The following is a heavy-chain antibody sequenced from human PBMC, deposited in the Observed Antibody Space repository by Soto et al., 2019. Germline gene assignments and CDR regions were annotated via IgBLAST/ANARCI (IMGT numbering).Heavy chain of an antibody. Sequence: EVQLLESGGGMAQPGGSLRLSCAGSGFNFNNYAMSWVRQAPGKGLEWVSTISSRGDVTYYADAVKGRFTISRDNSKNTLFLQMHSLRAEDAALYYCVNDMTMVRGVLAYFFDYWGQGTLVTVSS. V-gene: IGHV3-23*01. J-gene: IGHJ4*02. CDR3: VNDMTMVRGVLAYFFDY. CDR1: GFNFNNYA. CDR2: ISSRGDVT. D-gene: IGHD3-10*01.